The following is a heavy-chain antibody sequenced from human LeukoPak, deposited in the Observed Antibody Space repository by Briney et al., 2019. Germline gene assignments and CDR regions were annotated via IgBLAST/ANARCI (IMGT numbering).Heavy chain of an antibody. J-gene: IGHJ4*02. Sequence: PSETLSLICAVSVGPFSNHYWSSVRQSPRQGLEWIGEINHSGYTNYNPSLRSRVTMSIDTSKNQFSLILTSVTAADAGMYYCTRAVAGHPDWGQGTLVTVSS. CDR3: TRAVAGHPD. D-gene: IGHD6-19*01. CDR1: VGPFSNHY. V-gene: IGHV4-34*01. CDR2: INHSGYT.